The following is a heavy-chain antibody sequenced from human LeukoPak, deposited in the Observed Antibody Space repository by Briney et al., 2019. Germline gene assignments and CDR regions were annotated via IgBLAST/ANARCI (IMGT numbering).Heavy chain of an antibody. CDR2: IGGSGGST. V-gene: IGHV3-23*01. CDR1: GFTFSSYA. Sequence: GGSLRLSCAASGFTFSSYAMSWVRQAPGKGLEWVSAIGGSGGSTYYADSVKGRFTISRDNSKNTLYLQMNSLRAEDTAVYYCAKVALQYYDFWSGYFDYWGQGTLVTVSS. J-gene: IGHJ4*02. D-gene: IGHD3-3*01. CDR3: AKVALQYYDFWSGYFDY.